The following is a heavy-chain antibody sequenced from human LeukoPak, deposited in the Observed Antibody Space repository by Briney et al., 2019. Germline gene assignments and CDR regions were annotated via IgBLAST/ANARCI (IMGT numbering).Heavy chain of an antibody. V-gene: IGHV4-34*01. CDR2: INHSRST. J-gene: IGHJ4*02. CDR3: ARGAWLKIFDY. Sequence: SETLSLTCAVYGGSFSGYYWSWIRQPPGKGLEWIGEINHSRSTNYNPSLKSRVTISVDTSKNQFSLKLSSVTAADTAVYYCARGAWLKIFDYWGQGTLVTVSS. D-gene: IGHD5-12*01. CDR1: GGSFSGYY.